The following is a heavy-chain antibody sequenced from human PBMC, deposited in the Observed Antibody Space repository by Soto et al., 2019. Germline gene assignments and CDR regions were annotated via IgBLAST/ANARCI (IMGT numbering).Heavy chain of an antibody. CDR1: GFTFSSYG. J-gene: IGHJ6*02. Sequence: VQLVESGGGLIKPGGSLRLSCAASGFTFSSYGMHWVRQAPGKGLEWVAVISYDGSNKYYADSVKGRFTISRDNSKNTLYLQMNSLRAEDTAVYYCAKKNYDFWSGDLSMDVWGQGTTVTVSS. CDR2: ISYDGSNK. CDR3: AKKNYDFWSGDLSMDV. V-gene: IGHV3-30*18. D-gene: IGHD3-3*01.